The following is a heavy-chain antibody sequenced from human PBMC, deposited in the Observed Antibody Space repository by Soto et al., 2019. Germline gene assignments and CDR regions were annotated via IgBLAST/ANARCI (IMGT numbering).Heavy chain of an antibody. J-gene: IGHJ6*02. Sequence: GGSLRLSCAASGFTFSSYGMHWVRQAPGKGLEWVAVISYDGSNKYYADSVKGRFTISRDNSKNTLYLQMNSLRAEDTAVYYCVYYDFWSGYYRVNYYGMDVWGQGTTVTVSS. CDR2: ISYDGSNK. CDR3: VYYDFWSGYYRVNYYGMDV. V-gene: IGHV3-30*03. D-gene: IGHD3-3*01. CDR1: GFTFSSYG.